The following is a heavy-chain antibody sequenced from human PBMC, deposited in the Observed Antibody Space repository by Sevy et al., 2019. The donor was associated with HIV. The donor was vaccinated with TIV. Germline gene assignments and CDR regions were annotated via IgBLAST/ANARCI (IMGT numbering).Heavy chain of an antibody. CDR3: TRGLYSSGWYNSLDY. CDR1: GFTFGDYA. D-gene: IGHD6-19*01. J-gene: IGHJ4*02. Sequence: GGSLRLSCTASGFTFGDYAMSWFRQAPGKGLEWVGFIRSKAYGGTTEYAASVKGRFTISRDDSKSIAYLQMNSLKTEDTAVYYCTRGLYSSGWYNSLDYWGQGTLVTVSS. CDR2: IRSKAYGGTT. V-gene: IGHV3-49*03.